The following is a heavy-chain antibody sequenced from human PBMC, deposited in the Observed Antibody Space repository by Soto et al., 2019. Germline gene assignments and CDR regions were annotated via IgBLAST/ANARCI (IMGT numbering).Heavy chain of an antibody. Sequence: GASVNVSCKASGYTFTSYAMHWVRQAPGQRLEWMGWINAGNGNTKYSQKFQGRVTITRDTSASTAYMELSSLRSEDTAVYYCARFSLLLEYYYYGMDVWGQGTTVTVSS. CDR3: ARFSLLLEYYYYGMDV. J-gene: IGHJ6*02. D-gene: IGHD2-15*01. CDR1: GYTFTSYA. CDR2: INAGNGNT. V-gene: IGHV1-3*01.